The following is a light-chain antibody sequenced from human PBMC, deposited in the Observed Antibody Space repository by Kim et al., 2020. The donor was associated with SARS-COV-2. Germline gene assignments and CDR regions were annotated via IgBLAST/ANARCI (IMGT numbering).Light chain of an antibody. Sequence: PGERATLSCRASQSVSSSYLAWYQQKPGQAPRLLIYGASSSATGIPDRFSGSGSGTDFTLTISRLEPEDFAVYYCQQYGSSPGAFGQGTKVDIK. CDR2: GAS. CDR3: QQYGSSPGA. CDR1: QSVSSSY. J-gene: IGKJ1*01. V-gene: IGKV3-20*01.